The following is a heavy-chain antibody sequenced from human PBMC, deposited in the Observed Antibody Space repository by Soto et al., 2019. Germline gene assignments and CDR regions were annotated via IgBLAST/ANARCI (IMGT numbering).Heavy chain of an antibody. J-gene: IGHJ5*02. V-gene: IGHV1-18*01. Sequence: ASVKVSCKASGYTFTSYGISWVRQAPGQGLEWMGWISAYNGNTNYAQKPQGRVTMTADTSTSTAYMELRSLRSDDTAVYYCARDRFLEWLSRNKVNWFDPWGQGTLVTVSS. CDR2: ISAYNGNT. D-gene: IGHD3-3*01. CDR3: ARDRFLEWLSRNKVNWFDP. CDR1: GYTFTSYG.